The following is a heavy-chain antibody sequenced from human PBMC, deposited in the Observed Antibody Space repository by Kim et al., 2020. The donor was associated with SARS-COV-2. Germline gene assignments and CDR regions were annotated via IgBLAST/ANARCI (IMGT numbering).Heavy chain of an antibody. D-gene: IGHD3-10*01. J-gene: IGHJ2*01. CDR1: GYSLGDLH. Sequence: ASVKVSCKVSGYSLGDLHMHWVRQSPGKGLEWLGGFDPGEGETVYAQRFQGRFVMAADTSPDTAYMELHSLTSDDTAVYYCTTGLEGRGRYWFFDLWGRGTQLTVSS. V-gene: IGHV1-24*01. CDR2: FDPGEGET. CDR3: TTGLEGRGRYWFFDL.